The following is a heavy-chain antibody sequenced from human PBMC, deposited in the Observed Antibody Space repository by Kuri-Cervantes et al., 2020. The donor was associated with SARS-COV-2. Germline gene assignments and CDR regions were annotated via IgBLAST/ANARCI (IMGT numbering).Heavy chain of an antibody. J-gene: IGHJ3*02. CDR1: GGTFSSYA. Sequence: SVKVSCKASGGTFSSYAISWVRQAPGQGLEWMGRIIPILGIANYAQKLQGRVTMTTDTSTSTAYMELRSLRSDDTAVYYCARPRGIVVVPAAMGGAFDIWGQGTMVTVSS. D-gene: IGHD2-2*01. CDR3: ARPRGIVVVPAAMGGAFDI. V-gene: IGHV1-69*04. CDR2: IIPILGIA.